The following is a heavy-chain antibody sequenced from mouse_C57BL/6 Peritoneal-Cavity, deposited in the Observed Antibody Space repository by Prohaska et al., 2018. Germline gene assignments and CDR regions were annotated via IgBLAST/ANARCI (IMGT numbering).Heavy chain of an antibody. CDR2: IRLKSENYAT. J-gene: IGHJ2*01. CDR3: TDPPPGY. CDR1: GFTFSNYW. V-gene: IGHV6-3*01. Sequence: EVKLEESGGGLVQPGGSMKLSCVASGFTFSNYWMNRVRQYPEKGLEWASQIRLKSENYATKYAEAVKGRVTVSRDDSKSSVYLQMNNLRAEDTGIYYCTDPPPGYWGQGTTLTVSS.